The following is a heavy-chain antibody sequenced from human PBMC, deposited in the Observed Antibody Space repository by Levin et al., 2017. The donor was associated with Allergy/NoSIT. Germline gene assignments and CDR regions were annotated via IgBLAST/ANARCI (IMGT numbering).Heavy chain of an antibody. CDR1: GFPFSNYW. CDR2: IRQDGSKQ. J-gene: IGHJ4*02. Sequence: GGSLRLSCAASGFPFSNYWMSWVRQAPGKGLEWVANIRQDGSKQFYVDSVKGRFTISRDNAKNSLYLQMNSLRAEDTAVYYCATVGRSSDWSFESWGQGTLVTVSS. V-gene: IGHV3-7*01. D-gene: IGHD6-19*01. CDR3: ATVGRSSDWSFES.